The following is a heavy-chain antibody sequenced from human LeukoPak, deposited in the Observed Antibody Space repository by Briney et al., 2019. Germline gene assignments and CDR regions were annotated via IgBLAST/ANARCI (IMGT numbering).Heavy chain of an antibody. J-gene: IGHJ4*02. Sequence: PGGSLKLSCVGSGFTFAKYAMTWVREAPGKGLEWVSVISGSGNVTYCAESVKGRFTISRDNSKRTLYLQMDSLRADDTAIYYCAKDRAGANWGQGTLVLVSS. CDR3: AKDRAGAN. CDR1: GFTFAKYA. CDR2: ISGSGNVT. V-gene: IGHV3-23*01.